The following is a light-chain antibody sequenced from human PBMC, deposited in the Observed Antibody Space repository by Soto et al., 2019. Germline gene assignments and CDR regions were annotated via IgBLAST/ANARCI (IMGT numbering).Light chain of an antibody. Sequence: EIVLTQSPATLSLSPGERATLSCRASQSFSSYLAFYQQKPGQAPRLLIYDASNRATGIPARFSGSGSGTEFTLTISSLQSEDFAVYYCQQYNNWPPMITFGQGTRLEIK. CDR3: QQYNNWPPMIT. CDR1: QSFSSY. J-gene: IGKJ5*01. CDR2: DAS. V-gene: IGKV3-11*01.